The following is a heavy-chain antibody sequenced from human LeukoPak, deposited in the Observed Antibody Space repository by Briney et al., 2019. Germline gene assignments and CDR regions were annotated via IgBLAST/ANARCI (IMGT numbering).Heavy chain of an antibody. V-gene: IGHV3-23*01. CDR3: VRASGPFDI. CDR1: GFTFSSYS. J-gene: IGHJ3*02. Sequence: GGSLRLSCAASGFTFSSYSMSWVRQAPGKGLEWVSAISGSGINTYYADSVKGRFTISRDNSKNTLHLQMDNLRAEDTAVYYCVRASGPFDIWGQGTMVTVSS. D-gene: IGHD3-10*01. CDR2: ISGSGINT.